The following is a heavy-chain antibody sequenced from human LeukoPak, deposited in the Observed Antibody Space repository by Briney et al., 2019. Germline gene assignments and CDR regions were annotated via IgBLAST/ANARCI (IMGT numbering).Heavy chain of an antibody. Sequence: GGSLRLSCAASGFTFSNYMMHWVRQAPGKGLVWVSRIKSDGITITYADSVQGRFTISRDNAKNTLYLQMNSLRAEDTAVYYCLRDLNWSLDQWGQGTLVTVSP. D-gene: IGHD1-20*01. CDR3: LRDLNWSLDQ. J-gene: IGHJ4*02. V-gene: IGHV3-74*01. CDR1: GFTFSNYM. CDR2: IKSDGITI.